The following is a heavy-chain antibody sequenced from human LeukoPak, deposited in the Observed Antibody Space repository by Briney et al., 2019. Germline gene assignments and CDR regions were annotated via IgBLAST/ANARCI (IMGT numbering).Heavy chain of an antibody. D-gene: IGHD7-27*01. CDR1: GYSFTSYW. V-gene: IGHV5-51*01. J-gene: IGHJ6*03. CDR2: IYPGDSDT. CDR3: ARRGKLGGYYYYYMDV. Sequence: GESLKISCKGSGYSFTSYWIGWVRQMPGKGLEWMGIIYPGDSDTRYSPSFQGQVTISADKSISTAYLQWSSLKASDTAMYYCARRGKLGGYYYYYMDVWGKGTTVTVSS.